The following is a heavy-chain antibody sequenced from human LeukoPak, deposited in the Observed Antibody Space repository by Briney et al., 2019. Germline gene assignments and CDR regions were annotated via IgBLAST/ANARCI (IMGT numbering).Heavy chain of an antibody. J-gene: IGHJ4*02. CDR2: IYYSGST. CDR3: AMGYCSGGSCSRDY. V-gene: IGHV4-61*01. D-gene: IGHD2-15*01. Sequence: SETLSLTCTVSVGSLSSGSYYCSWVREPPGKGLEWIGDIYYSGSTNYNPSLKSRVTISVDPSKNQFSLKLSSVTAADTAVYYCAMGYCSGGSCSRDYWGEGTLVTVSS. CDR1: VGSLSSGSYY.